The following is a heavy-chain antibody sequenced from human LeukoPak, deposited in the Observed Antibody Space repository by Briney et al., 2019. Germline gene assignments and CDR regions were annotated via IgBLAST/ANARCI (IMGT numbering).Heavy chain of an antibody. V-gene: IGHV4-38-2*02. J-gene: IGHJ4*02. CDR1: GYSISSGYY. CDR3: ARDDDYGGNSAFDY. CDR2: IYHSGST. Sequence: PSETLSLTCTVSGYSISSGYYWGWIRPPPGKGLEWIGSIYHSGSTYYNPSLKSRVTISVDTSKNQFSLKLSSVTAADTAVYYCARDDDYGGNSAFDYWGQGTLVTVSS. D-gene: IGHD4-23*01.